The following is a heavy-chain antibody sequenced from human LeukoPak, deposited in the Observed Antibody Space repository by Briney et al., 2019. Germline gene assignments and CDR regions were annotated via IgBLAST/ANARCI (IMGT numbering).Heavy chain of an antibody. J-gene: IGHJ6*02. D-gene: IGHD1-20*01. V-gene: IGHV1-3*01. CDR3: ARVQGYNWNYFDYCMDV. Sequence: ASVKVSCKASGYTFTRYAMHWVRQAPGQRLEWMGWINAGNGNTKYSQKFQGRVTITRDTCASTAYMELSSLRSEDTAVYYCARVQGYNWNYFDYCMDVWGQGTTVTVSS. CDR2: INAGNGNT. CDR1: GYTFTRYA.